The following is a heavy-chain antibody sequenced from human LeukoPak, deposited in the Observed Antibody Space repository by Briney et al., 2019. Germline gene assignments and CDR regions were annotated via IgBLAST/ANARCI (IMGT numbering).Heavy chain of an antibody. V-gene: IGHV1-2*02. Sequence: ASVKVSCKASGYTFTGYYMHWVRQAPGQGHEWMGWINPNSGGTNYAQKFQGRVTMTRDTSISTAYMELSRLRSDDTAVYYCARDAVTAQYFDYWGQGTLVTVSS. D-gene: IGHD2-21*02. CDR1: GYTFTGYY. CDR2: INPNSGGT. CDR3: ARDAVTAQYFDY. J-gene: IGHJ4*02.